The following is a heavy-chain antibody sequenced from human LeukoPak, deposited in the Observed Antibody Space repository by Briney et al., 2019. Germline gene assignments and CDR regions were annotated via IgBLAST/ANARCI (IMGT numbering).Heavy chain of an antibody. CDR3: ASGFVVVPATGDY. J-gene: IGHJ4*02. CDR1: GFTFSSYA. Sequence: PGGSLRLSCAASGFTFSSYAMSWVRQAPGKGLEWVSAISGSGGSTYYADSVKGRFTISRDNSKNTLYLQMNTLRAEDTAVYYCASGFVVVPATGDYWGQGTLVTVSS. CDR2: ISGSGGST. V-gene: IGHV3-23*01. D-gene: IGHD2-15*01.